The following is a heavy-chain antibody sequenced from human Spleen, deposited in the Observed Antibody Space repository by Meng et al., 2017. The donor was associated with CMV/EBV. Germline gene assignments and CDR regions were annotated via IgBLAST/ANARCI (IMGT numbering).Heavy chain of an antibody. CDR3: ANSGLAGGAR. V-gene: IGHV3-21*01. D-gene: IGHD2-21*01. CDR2: ISSSSSYI. CDR1: GFTFSSYS. Sequence: GGSLRLSCAASGFTFSSYSMNWVRQAPGKGLEWVSSISSSSSYIYYADSVKGRFTISRDNAKNSLSLQMDSLRAEDTAVYYCANSGLAGGARWGQGTLVTVSS. J-gene: IGHJ4*02.